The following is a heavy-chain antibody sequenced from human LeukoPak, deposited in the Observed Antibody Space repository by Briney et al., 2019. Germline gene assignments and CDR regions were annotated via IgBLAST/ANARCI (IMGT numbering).Heavy chain of an antibody. Sequence: PGGSLRLSCAASGFTFSSYAMSWVRQAPGKGLEWVSAISGSGGSTYYADSVKGRFTISRDNSKNTLYLQMDSLRAEDTAVYYCGGSGSYYNNDYWGQGTLVTVSS. V-gene: IGHV3-23*01. D-gene: IGHD3-10*01. CDR1: GFTFSSYA. CDR2: ISGSGGST. J-gene: IGHJ4*02. CDR3: GGSGSYYNNDY.